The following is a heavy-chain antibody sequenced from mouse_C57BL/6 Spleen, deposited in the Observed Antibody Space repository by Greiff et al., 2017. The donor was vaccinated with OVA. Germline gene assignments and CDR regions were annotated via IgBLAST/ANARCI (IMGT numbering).Heavy chain of an antibody. J-gene: IGHJ1*03. CDR2: ISYDGSN. D-gene: IGHD2-4*01. CDR1: GYSITSGYY. Sequence: ESGPGLVKPSQSLSLTCSVTGYSITSGYYWNWIRQFPGNKLEWMGYISYDGSNNYNPSLKNRISITRDTSKNQFFLKLNSVTTEDTATYYCARGYDYDGWYFDVWGTGTTVTVSS. CDR3: ARGYDYDGWYFDV. V-gene: IGHV3-6*01.